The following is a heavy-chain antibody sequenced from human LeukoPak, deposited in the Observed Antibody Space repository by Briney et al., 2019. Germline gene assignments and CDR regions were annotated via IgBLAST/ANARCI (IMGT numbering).Heavy chain of an antibody. J-gene: IGHJ4*02. CDR3: ARVSGWGATEDY. V-gene: IGHV6-1*01. CDR2: TYYRSKWYY. Sequence: SQTLSLTCTISGDTVSSTSAAWSWIRQPPSRGLEWLGRTYYRSKWYYDYAVTMKIPITINPYTSKYQLYLQPTAVTPEDTDVYYCARVSGWGATEDYWGEGALVTVSS. D-gene: IGHD6-19*01. CDR1: GDTVSSTSAA.